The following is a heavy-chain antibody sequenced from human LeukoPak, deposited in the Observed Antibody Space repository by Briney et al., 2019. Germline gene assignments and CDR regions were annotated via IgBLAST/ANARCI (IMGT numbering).Heavy chain of an antibody. J-gene: IGHJ4*02. D-gene: IGHD5-18*01. CDR2: FDPEDGET. Sequence: ASVKVSCKVSGYTLTELSMHWVRQAPGKGLEWMGGFDPEDGETIYAQKFQGRVTMTEDTSTDTAYMELSSLRSEDTAVYYCATAPRGYSYGSFDYWGQGTLVTVSS. CDR3: ATAPRGYSYGSFDY. V-gene: IGHV1-24*01. CDR1: GYTLTELS.